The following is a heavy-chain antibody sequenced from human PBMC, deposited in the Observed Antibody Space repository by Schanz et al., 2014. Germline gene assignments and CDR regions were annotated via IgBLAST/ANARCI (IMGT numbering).Heavy chain of an antibody. CDR3: AKDPSHGDYDYYFDY. V-gene: IGHV3-23*01. D-gene: IGHD3-22*01. J-gene: IGHJ4*02. CDR2: ISHSGGSK. Sequence: VQLLQFGGGVVQPGRSLRLSCAASGFTFSSYAMHWVRQAPGKGLEWVSSISHSGGSKYYADSVKGRFTISRDNSENTLYLQMNSLSADDTAVFYCAKDPSHGDYDYYFDYWGQGTLVTVSS. CDR1: GFTFSSYA.